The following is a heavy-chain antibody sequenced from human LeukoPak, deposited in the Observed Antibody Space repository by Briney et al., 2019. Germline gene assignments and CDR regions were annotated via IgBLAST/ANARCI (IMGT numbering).Heavy chain of an antibody. CDR2: IYHSGST. D-gene: IGHD5-12*01. CDR3: ARGGYSGYDLVY. J-gene: IGHJ4*02. Sequence: PSETLSLTCTVSGFSISSGYYWGWIRQPPGKGLEWIGNIYHSGSTYYNPSLKSRVTISVDTSKNQFSLKLSSVTAADTAVYYCARGGYSGYDLVYWGQGTLVTVSS. CDR1: GFSISSGYY. V-gene: IGHV4-38-2*02.